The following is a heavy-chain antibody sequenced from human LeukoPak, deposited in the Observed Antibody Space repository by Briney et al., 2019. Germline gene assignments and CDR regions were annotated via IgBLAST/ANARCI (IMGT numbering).Heavy chain of an antibody. V-gene: IGHV4-34*01. CDR2: INHSGST. CDR3: ARVSYYDSSGNRGAFDY. Sequence: SETLSLTCAVYGGSFSGYYWSWIRQPPGKGLEWIGEINHSGSTNYNPSLKSRVTISVDTSKNQFSLKLSSVTAADTAVYYCARVSYYDSSGNRGAFDYWGQGTLVAVSS. CDR1: GGSFSGYY. J-gene: IGHJ4*02. D-gene: IGHD3-22*01.